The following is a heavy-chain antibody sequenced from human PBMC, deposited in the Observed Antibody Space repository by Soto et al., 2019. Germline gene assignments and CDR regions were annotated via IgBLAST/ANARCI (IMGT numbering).Heavy chain of an antibody. CDR3: ARSLGIEAAGTD. CDR2: LRGYNGNT. CDR1: GYTFTGHS. V-gene: IGHV1-18*01. Sequence: ACVKVSCKASGYTFTGHSFNWVRQPPGQGLEWLGCLRGYNGNTNYARKLLGRVIMTTDTSTSTAYMELRSLGSDDTGMYDCARSLGIEAAGTDWGQGTLVTVSS. J-gene: IGHJ4*02. D-gene: IGHD6-13*01.